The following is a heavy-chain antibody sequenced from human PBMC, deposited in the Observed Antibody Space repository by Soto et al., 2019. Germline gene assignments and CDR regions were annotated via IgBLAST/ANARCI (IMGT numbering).Heavy chain of an antibody. CDR2: IYYSGST. V-gene: IGHV4-30-4*01. D-gene: IGHD3-10*01. CDR3: ARAQGSGFLVS. Sequence: SETLSLTCTVSGGSIISCDYYWSLIRQPPGKGLEWIGYIYYSGSTYYNPSLKSRVTISVDTSKNQFSLKLSSVTAADTAVYYCARAQGSGFLVSWGQGTLVTVSS. J-gene: IGHJ4*02. CDR1: GGSIISCDYY.